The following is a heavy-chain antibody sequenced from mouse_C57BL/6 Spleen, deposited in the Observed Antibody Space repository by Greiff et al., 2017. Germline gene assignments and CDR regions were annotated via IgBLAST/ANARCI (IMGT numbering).Heavy chain of an antibody. CDR3: ARAREITTVGAMDY. D-gene: IGHD1-1*01. J-gene: IGHJ4*01. V-gene: IGHV5-16*01. CDR2: INYDGSST. CDR1: GFTFSDYY. Sequence: EVMLVESEGGLVQPGSSMKLSCTASGFTFSDYYMAWVRQVPEKGLEWVANINYDGSSTYYLDSLKSRFIISRDNAKNILYRQMSSLKSEDTATYYCARAREITTVGAMDYWGQGTSVTVAS.